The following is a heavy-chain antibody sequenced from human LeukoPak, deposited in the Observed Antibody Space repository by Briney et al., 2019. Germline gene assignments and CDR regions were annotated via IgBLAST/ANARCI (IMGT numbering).Heavy chain of an antibody. D-gene: IGHD2-8*01. CDR1: GGTFSSYA. J-gene: IGHJ4*02. V-gene: IGHV1-69*04. CDR2: IIPILGIA. Sequence: ASVKVSCKASGGTFSSYAISWVRQAPGQGLEWMGRIIPILGIANYAQKFQGRVTITADKSTSTAYMELSSLRSEDTAVYYCARDFSDCTNGVCYSSLIDYWGQGTLVTVSS. CDR3: ARDFSDCTNGVCYSSLIDY.